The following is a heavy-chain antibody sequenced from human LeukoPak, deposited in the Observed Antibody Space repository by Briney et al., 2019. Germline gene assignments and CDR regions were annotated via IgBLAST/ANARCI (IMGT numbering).Heavy chain of an antibody. V-gene: IGHV4-34*01. D-gene: IGHD3-22*01. CDR1: GVSFSGYY. Sequence: MAAETLSLTCAVYGVSFSGYYWSWVRQPPGKGLEWIGEINHSGSTNYNPSLKSRVTISVDTSKNQFSLKLSSVTAADTAVYYCARAQSGYYHYHFDYWGQGTLVTVSS. CDR3: ARAQSGYYHYHFDY. CDR2: INHSGST. J-gene: IGHJ4*02.